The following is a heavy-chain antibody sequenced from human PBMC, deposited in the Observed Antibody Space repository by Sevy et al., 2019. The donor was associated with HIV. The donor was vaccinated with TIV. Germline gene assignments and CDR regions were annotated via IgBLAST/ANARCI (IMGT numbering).Heavy chain of an antibody. V-gene: IGHV4-39*01. CDR3: ARYIAAVGNNWFDP. J-gene: IGHJ5*02. CDR1: GGSISSSSYY. D-gene: IGHD6-13*01. CDR2: IHYSGST. Sequence: SETLSLTCTVSGGSISSSSYYWGWIRQPPGKGLDWIGSIHYSGSTNYNPSLKSRVTISVDTSKNQFFLRLSSVTAVDTAVYYCARYIAAVGNNWFDPWGQGTLVTVSS.